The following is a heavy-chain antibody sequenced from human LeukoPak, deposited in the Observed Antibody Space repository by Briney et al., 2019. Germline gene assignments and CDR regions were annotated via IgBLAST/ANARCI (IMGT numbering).Heavy chain of an antibody. CDR2: IWYDGSNK. CDR1: GFTFSSYG. CDR3: ARDQAGAYYFDY. J-gene: IGHJ4*02. V-gene: IGHV3-33*01. Sequence: GSLRLSCAASGFTFSSYGMHWVRQAPGKGLEWVAVIWYDGSNKYYADSVKGRFTISRDNSKNTLYLQMNSLRAEDTAVYYCARDQAGAYYFDYWGQGTLVTVSS.